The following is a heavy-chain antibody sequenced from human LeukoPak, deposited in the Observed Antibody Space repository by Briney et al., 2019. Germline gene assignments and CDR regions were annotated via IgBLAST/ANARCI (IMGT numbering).Heavy chain of an antibody. CDR3: ARVSEDVWGSYRWHFDY. CDR1: GFTFSSYG. J-gene: IGHJ4*02. D-gene: IGHD3-16*02. CDR2: ISGSGGST. Sequence: PGGSLRLSCAASGFTFSSYGMSWVRQAPGKGLEWVSAISGSGGSTYYADSVKGRFTISRDNSKNTLYLQMNSLRAEDTAVYYCARVSEDVWGSYRWHFDYWGQGTLVTVSS. V-gene: IGHV3-23*01.